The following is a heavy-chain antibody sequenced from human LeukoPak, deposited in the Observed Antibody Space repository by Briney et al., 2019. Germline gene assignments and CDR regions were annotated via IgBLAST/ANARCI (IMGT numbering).Heavy chain of an antibody. D-gene: IGHD1-26*01. V-gene: IGHV3-7*01. J-gene: IGHJ4*02. CDR2: IKKDGGEK. Sequence: PGESLTLSCVASGLTLTIRDGMTWVRQAPGKGLEWVANIKKDGGEKYYVDSVKGRFTISRDNAKNSVVLQMNSLRVEATAVYYCVGSRNGRYGIFDYWCGGILVIVAS. CDR1: GLTLTIRDG. CDR3: VGSRNGRYGIFDY.